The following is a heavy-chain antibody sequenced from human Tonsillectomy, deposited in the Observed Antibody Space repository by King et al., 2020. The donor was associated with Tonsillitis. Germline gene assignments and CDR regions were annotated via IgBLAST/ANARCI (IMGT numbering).Heavy chain of an antibody. CDR1: GFTFSSYA. Sequence: EVQLVESGGGLVQPGGSLRLSCAASGFTFSSYAMSWVRQAPGEGLEWVSAITGSGGSTYYADSMKGRFTISRDSSKNTLYLQMNSLRAEDTALYYWAKGGDYYDSSGYDYWGQGTLVTVSS. CDR3: AKGGDYYDSSGYDY. V-gene: IGHV3-23*04. CDR2: ITGSGGST. J-gene: IGHJ4*02. D-gene: IGHD3-22*01.